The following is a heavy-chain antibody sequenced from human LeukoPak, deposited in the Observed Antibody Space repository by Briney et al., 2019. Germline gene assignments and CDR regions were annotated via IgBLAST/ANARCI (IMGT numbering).Heavy chain of an antibody. Sequence: GASVKVSCKASGYTFTSYGISWVRQAPGQGLEWMGGISAYNGNTNYAQKLQGRVTMTTDTSTSTAYMELRSLRSDDTAVYYCARDGLDIVVVPAAIGGWWFDPWGQGTLVTVSS. CDR1: GYTFTSYG. V-gene: IGHV1-18*01. CDR2: ISAYNGNT. CDR3: ARDGLDIVVVPAAIGGWWFDP. J-gene: IGHJ5*02. D-gene: IGHD2-2*02.